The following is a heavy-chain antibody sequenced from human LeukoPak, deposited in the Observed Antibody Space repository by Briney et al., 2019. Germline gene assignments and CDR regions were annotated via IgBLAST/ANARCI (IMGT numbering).Heavy chain of an antibody. CDR3: VRGNYDNRGYSNAFDI. D-gene: IGHD3-22*01. CDR1: GASISSSY. V-gene: IGHV4-59*01. J-gene: IGHJ3*02. CDR2: IYYNGNT. Sequence: PSETLSLTCTVSGASISSSYWSWIRQPPRKRLEWIGYIYYNGNTNSNPSLKSRVTISADTYKNQFSLRLSSVTAADSAVYYCVRGNYDNRGYSNAFDIWGQGAMVTVSS.